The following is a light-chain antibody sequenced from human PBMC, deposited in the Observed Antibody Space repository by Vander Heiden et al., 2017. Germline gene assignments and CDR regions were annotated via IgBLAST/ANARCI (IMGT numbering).Light chain of an antibody. Sequence: EIVMTQSPATLSVSPGERATLSCRASQSVSSNLAWYQQKPGQAPRLLIYGASTRATGIPARFSGSGSGTEFNLTISSLQSEDFAVYYCQQYNKWHTYTFGQGNKMEIK. CDR2: GAS. J-gene: IGKJ2*01. CDR3: QQYNKWHTYT. CDR1: QSVSSN. V-gene: IGKV3-15*01.